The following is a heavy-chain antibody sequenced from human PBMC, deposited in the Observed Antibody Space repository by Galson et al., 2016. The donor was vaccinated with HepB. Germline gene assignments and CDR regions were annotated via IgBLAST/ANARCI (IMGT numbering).Heavy chain of an antibody. CDR1: TVSLNNYE. V-gene: IGHV3-48*03. CDR2: ISRSGTTT. Sequence: SLRLSCAVSTVSLNNYEMNWVRLAPGKGLEWISFISRSGTTTYYADSAKGRFTISRDNAGNSVNLQMNSLRVDDTALSYCFAVRAEYSGGFKRKRRSDPQNDSWGQGTMVAVSS. D-gene: IGHD5-12*01. J-gene: IGHJ4*01. CDR3: FAVRAEYSGGFKRKRRSDPQNDS.